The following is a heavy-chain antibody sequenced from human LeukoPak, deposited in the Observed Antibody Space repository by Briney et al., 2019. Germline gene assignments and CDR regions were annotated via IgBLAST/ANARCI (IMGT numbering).Heavy chain of an antibody. J-gene: IGHJ4*02. CDR2: ISSSGSTI. CDR1: GFTFSSYA. Sequence: GGSLRLSCAASGFTFSSYAMSWVRQAPGKGLEWVSYISSSGSTIYYADSVKGRFTISRDNAKNSLYLQMNSLRAEDTAVYYCARDGYSYGYCPDYWGQGTLVTVSS. D-gene: IGHD5-18*01. CDR3: ARDGYSYGYCPDY. V-gene: IGHV3-48*04.